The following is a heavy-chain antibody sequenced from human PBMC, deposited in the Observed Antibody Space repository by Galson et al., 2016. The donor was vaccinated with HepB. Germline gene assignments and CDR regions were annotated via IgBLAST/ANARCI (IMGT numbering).Heavy chain of an antibody. CDR2: IDEDGSET. Sequence: SLRLSCAVSGFTFSNYWMHWVRQAPGKGLVWVSRIDEDGSETNYVDSVKGRFTISRDNAKNTLYLQMNSLRVEDTAVYYCTRDTVGPTDSWGQGTLVSVSP. CDR1: GFTFSNYW. V-gene: IGHV3-74*01. CDR3: TRDTVGPTDS. J-gene: IGHJ4*02. D-gene: IGHD3-16*01.